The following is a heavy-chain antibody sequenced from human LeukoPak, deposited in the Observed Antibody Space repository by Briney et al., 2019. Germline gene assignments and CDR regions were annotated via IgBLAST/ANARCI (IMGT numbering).Heavy chain of an antibody. V-gene: IGHV1-24*01. CDR3: ATVVGNYYDSSGYYTAHFDY. CDR2: FDPEDGET. CDR1: GGTFSSYA. J-gene: IGHJ4*02. D-gene: IGHD3-22*01. Sequence: ASVKVSCKASGGTFSSYAISWVRQAPGQGLEWMGGFDPEDGETIYAQKFQGRVTMTEDTSTDTAYMELSSLRSEDTAVYYCATVVGNYYDSSGYYTAHFDYWGQGTLVTVSS.